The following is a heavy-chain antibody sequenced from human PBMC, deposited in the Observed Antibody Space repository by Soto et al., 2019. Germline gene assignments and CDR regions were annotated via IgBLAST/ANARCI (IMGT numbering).Heavy chain of an antibody. D-gene: IGHD3-22*01. Sequence: AGGALRLSCTASGFTVGDYAMSWFRQAPWKWLEWVGFIRSKAYGGTTEYAASVKGRFTISRDDSKSIAYLQMNSLKTEDTAVYYCTREMRYYYDSSGPLWGQGTLVTVSS. CDR3: TREMRYYYDSSGPL. CDR2: IRSKAYGGTT. J-gene: IGHJ4*02. V-gene: IGHV3-49*03. CDR1: GFTVGDYA.